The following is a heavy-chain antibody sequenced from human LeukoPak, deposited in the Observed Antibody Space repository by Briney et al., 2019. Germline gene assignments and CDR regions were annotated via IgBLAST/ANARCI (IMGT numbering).Heavy chain of an antibody. V-gene: IGHV4-4*07. CDR2: IYTSGST. Sequence: PSETLSLTCTVSGGSISSYYWSWIRQPAGKGLEWIGRIYTSGSTNYNPSLKSRVTMSVDTSKNQFSLKLSPVTAADTAVYYCAREGSGHYDFWSGYPPYYGMDVWGQGTTVTVSS. CDR1: GGSISSYY. J-gene: IGHJ6*02. D-gene: IGHD3-3*01. CDR3: AREGSGHYDFWSGYPPYYGMDV.